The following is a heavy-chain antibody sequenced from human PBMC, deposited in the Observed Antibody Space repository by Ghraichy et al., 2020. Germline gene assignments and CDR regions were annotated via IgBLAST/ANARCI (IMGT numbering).Heavy chain of an antibody. CDR3: ARTNYYYYVMDV. CDR1: GGSITSYF. Sequence: SQTLSLTCTLSGGSITSYFWSWIRQPPGKGLEWIGYIYYSGSTNYNPSLKSRVTMSVDTSKNQFSLNLSSVTAADTAVYYCARTNYYYYVMDVWGQGTTVTVSS. J-gene: IGHJ6*02. V-gene: IGHV4-59*01. CDR2: IYYSGST.